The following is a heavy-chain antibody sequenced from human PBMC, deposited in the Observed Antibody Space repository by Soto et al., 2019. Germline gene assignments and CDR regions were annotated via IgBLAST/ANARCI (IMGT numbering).Heavy chain of an antibody. V-gene: IGHV4-34*01. J-gene: IGHJ6*02. Sequence: QVQLQQWGAGLLKPSETLSLTCAVYGGSFSGYYWSWIRQPPGKGLEWIGEINHSGSTNYNPSLKSRVTITVDTSKNQFSLKLSSVTAADTAVYYCARGTSHYYYYGMEVWGQGTTVTVSS. CDR2: INHSGST. CDR1: GGSFSGYY. CDR3: ARGTSHYYYYGMEV.